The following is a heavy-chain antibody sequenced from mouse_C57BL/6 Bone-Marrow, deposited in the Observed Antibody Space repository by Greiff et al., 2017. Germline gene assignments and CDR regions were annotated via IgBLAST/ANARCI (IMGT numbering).Heavy chain of an antibody. CDR3: AIAATVVPVSW. CDR1: GFTFSSYA. V-gene: IGHV5-4*03. J-gene: IGHJ4*01. CDR2: ISDGGSYT. D-gene: IGHD1-1*01. Sequence: DVMLVESGGGLVKPGGSLKLSCAASGFTFSSYAMSWVRQTPEKRLEWVATISDGGSYTYYPDNVKGRFTISRDNAKNNLYLQMSHLKSEDTAMYYCAIAATVVPVSWGGQGTSVTVSS.